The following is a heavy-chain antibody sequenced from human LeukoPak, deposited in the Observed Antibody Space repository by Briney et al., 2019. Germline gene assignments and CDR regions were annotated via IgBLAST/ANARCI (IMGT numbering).Heavy chain of an antibody. V-gene: IGHV3-48*01. CDR1: GFTFSSYS. D-gene: IGHD6-19*01. J-gene: IGHJ5*02. CDR2: ISSSSSTI. Sequence: GSLRLSCAASGFTFSSYSMNWVRQAPGKGLEWVSYISSSSSTIYYADSVKGRFTISRDNSKNTLYLQMNSLKTEDTAVYYCARDLSAVAGTALFDPWGQGTLVTVSS. CDR3: ARDLSAVAGTALFDP.